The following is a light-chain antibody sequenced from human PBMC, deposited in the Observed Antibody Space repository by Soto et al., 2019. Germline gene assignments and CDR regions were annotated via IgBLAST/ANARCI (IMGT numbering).Light chain of an antibody. Sequence: DIQMTQSPTSLSASVGDRVTITCRASQGIRNFVAWYQQKPGKAPKLLIYAASTLQSGVPSRFSGSGSGTDFTLPITSLQPEDVATCSCQKYSSVPVFGPGTKVEIK. CDR2: AAS. V-gene: IGKV1-27*01. CDR1: QGIRNF. CDR3: QKYSSVPV. J-gene: IGKJ3*01.